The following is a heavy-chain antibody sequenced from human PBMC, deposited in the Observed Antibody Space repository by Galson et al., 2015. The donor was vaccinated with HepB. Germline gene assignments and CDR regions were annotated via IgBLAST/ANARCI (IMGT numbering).Heavy chain of an antibody. D-gene: IGHD6-13*01. CDR1: GFTFSNYA. J-gene: IGHJ4*02. CDR3: ARGGGGSWYYFDY. Sequence: SLRLSCAASGFTFSNYAMHWVRQAPGKGLEYVSAISSKGGSTYYASSLKDRFTISRDNSKNALYLQMGSLRAEDMAVYYCARGGGGSWYYFDYWGQGTLVTVSS. CDR2: ISSKGGST. V-gene: IGHV3-64*01.